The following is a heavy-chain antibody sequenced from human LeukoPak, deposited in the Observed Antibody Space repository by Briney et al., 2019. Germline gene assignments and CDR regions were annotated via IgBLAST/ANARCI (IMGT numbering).Heavy chain of an antibody. J-gene: IGHJ4*02. Sequence: ASVKVSCKASGYTFTSYGISWVRQAPGQGPEWMGWISAYNGNTNYAQKLQGRVTITTDTSTSTAYMELRSLRSDDTAVYYCARESRDIVVVPAAPDYWGQGTLVTVSS. CDR3: ARESRDIVVVPAAPDY. CDR2: ISAYNGNT. CDR1: GYTFTSYG. D-gene: IGHD2-2*01. V-gene: IGHV1-18*01.